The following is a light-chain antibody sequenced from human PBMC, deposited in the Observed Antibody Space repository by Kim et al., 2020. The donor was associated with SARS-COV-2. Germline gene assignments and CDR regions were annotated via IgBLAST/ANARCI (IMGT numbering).Light chain of an antibody. J-gene: IGKJ2*01. CDR1: QSISSD. CDR2: AAA. CDR3: QQSYSTPMYT. V-gene: IGKV1-39*01. Sequence: ASGGDRVTITCRASQSISSDLKWYQQKPGKAPKLLIYAAASLQSGVPSRFSGSGSGTDFTLTISSLQPEDFATYYCQQSYSTPMYTFGQGTKLEI.